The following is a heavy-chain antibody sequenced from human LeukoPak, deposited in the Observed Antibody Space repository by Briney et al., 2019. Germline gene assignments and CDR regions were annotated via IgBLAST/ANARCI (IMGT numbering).Heavy chain of an antibody. D-gene: IGHD3-16*01. J-gene: IGHJ6*02. V-gene: IGHV1-24*01. CDR2: FDPEDGET. CDR1: GYTLTELS. Sequence: ASVKVSCKVSGYTLTELSMHWVRQAPGNGLEWMGGFDPEDGETIYAQKFQGRVTMTEDTSTDTAYMELSSLRSEDTAVYYCARGFWAVDYYGMDVWGQGTTVTVSS. CDR3: ARGFWAVDYYGMDV.